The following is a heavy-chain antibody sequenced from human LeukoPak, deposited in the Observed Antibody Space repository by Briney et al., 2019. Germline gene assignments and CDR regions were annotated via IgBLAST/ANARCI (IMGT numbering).Heavy chain of an antibody. CDR3: ARAARGYSYVMGDYFDY. CDR1: GGTFSSYT. Sequence: SVKVSCKASGGTFSSYTISWVRQAPGQGLEWMGGIIPILGIANYAQKFQGRVTITADKSTSTAYMELSSLRSEDTAVYYCARAARGYSYVMGDYFDYWGQGTLVTVSS. CDR2: IIPILGIA. V-gene: IGHV1-69*10. D-gene: IGHD5-18*01. J-gene: IGHJ4*02.